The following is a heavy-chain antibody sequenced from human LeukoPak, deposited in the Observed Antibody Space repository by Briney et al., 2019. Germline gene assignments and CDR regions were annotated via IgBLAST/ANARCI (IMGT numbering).Heavy chain of an antibody. D-gene: IGHD2-15*01. CDR1: GFTFRSYG. CDR3: ASGYCSGGSCSRNLDY. Sequence: PGGSLRLSCAASGFTFRSYGMHWVRQAPGKGLEWVAFIRYDGSNKYYADSVKGRFTISRDNSKNTLYLQMNSLRAEDTAVYYCASGYCSGGSCSRNLDYWGHGTLVTVSS. CDR2: IRYDGSNK. J-gene: IGHJ4*01. V-gene: IGHV3-30*02.